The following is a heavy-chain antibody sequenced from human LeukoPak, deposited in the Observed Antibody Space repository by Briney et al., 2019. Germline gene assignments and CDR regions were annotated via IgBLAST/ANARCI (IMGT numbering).Heavy chain of an antibody. V-gene: IGHV3-53*01. J-gene: IGHJ4*02. CDR3: AREVKKGIAAAGSRDY. Sequence: PGGSLRLSCAASGFTVNSNYMSWVRQAPGKGLEWVSIIYSSSTTYYADSVKGRFTISRDNSKNTLYLQMNSLRAEDTAVYYCAREVKKGIAAAGSRDYWGQGTLVTVSS. CDR2: IYSSSTT. CDR1: GFTVNSNY. D-gene: IGHD6-13*01.